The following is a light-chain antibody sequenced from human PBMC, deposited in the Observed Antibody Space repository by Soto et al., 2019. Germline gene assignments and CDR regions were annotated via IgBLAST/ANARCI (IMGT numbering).Light chain of an antibody. CDR2: TAS. Sequence: DIHMTQSPSSLSASVGNIVTITCRASQSISRYLNWYQQKQGKAPNLLIYTASSLESGVPSRFSGSGYGTDFTLTITSMKNEDFETYLCQQSYSRTRTFGHGTKVDIK. CDR3: QQSYSRTRT. CDR1: QSISRY. V-gene: IGKV1-39*01. J-gene: IGKJ1*01.